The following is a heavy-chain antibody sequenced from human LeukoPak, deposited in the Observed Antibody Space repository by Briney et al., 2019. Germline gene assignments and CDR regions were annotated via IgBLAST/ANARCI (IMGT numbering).Heavy chain of an antibody. D-gene: IGHD6-6*01. CDR3: TRDEDFYSSSSDY. CDR2: ISTSSSYI. J-gene: IGHJ4*02. V-gene: IGHV3-21*01. Sequence: GGSLRLSCAASGFTFSSYSMNWVRQAPGKGLEWVSFISTSSSYIYYVDSVKGRFTISRDNAKNSLYLQMNSLRAEDTAVYYCTRDEDFYSSSSDYWGQGTLVTVSS. CDR1: GFTFSSYS.